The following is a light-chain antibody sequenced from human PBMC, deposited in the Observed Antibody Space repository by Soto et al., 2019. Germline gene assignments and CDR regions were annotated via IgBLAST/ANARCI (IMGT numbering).Light chain of an antibody. Sequence: QSALTQPASGSGSPGQSITISCTGTSSDVGGYNYVSWYQQHPGKAPKLMIYDVSNRPSGVSNRFSGSKSGNTASLTISGLQAEDEADYYCSSYTRSSTYVFGTGTKLTVL. CDR3: SSYTRSSTYV. CDR1: SSDVGGYNY. J-gene: IGLJ1*01. CDR2: DVS. V-gene: IGLV2-14*01.